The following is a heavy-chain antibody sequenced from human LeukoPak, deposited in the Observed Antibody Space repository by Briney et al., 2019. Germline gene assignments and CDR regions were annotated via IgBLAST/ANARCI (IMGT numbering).Heavy chain of an antibody. CDR3: ARLGKEVTYRAYYLDY. J-gene: IGHJ4*02. V-gene: IGHV4-59*08. Sequence: SETLSLTCTVSGGSISNSYWTWIRQPPGKGLEYIAFIHYSGHTNYNPSLKSRVTISIDTSKNQFSLNLSSVTAADTAVYYCARLGKEVTYRAYYLDYWGQGTLVTVSS. CDR2: IHYSGHT. D-gene: IGHD1-26*01. CDR1: GGSISNSY.